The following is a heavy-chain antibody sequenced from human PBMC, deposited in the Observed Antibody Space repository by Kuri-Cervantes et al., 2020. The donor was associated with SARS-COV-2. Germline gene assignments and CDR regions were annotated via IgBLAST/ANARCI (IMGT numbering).Heavy chain of an antibody. Sequence: SETLSLTCTVSGGSISSHYWSWIRQPPGKGLEWIGYIYYSGSTNYNPSLKSRVTISVDTSKTQFSLKLRSVTAADTAVYYCARHVELIRRFDCWGQGTLVTVSS. V-gene: IGHV4-59*08. D-gene: IGHD1-1*01. J-gene: IGHJ4*02. CDR2: IYYSGST. CDR1: GGSISSHY. CDR3: ARHVELIRRFDC.